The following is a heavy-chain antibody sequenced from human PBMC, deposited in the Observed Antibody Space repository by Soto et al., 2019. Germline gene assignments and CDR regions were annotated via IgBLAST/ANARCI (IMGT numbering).Heavy chain of an antibody. Sequence: ASVKVSCKASGYTFTSYDINWVRQATGQGLEWMGWMNPNSGNTGYAQKFQGRVTMTRNTSISTAYMELSSLRSEDTAVYYCARADFGYDFWSGYSQVYNFDYWGQGTLVTVSS. J-gene: IGHJ4*02. D-gene: IGHD3-3*01. CDR3: ARADFGYDFWSGYSQVYNFDY. V-gene: IGHV1-8*01. CDR2: MNPNSGNT. CDR1: GYTFTSYD.